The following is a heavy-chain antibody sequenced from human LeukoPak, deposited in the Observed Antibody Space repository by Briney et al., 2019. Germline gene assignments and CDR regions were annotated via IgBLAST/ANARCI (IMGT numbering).Heavy chain of an antibody. CDR2: ISGSGGST. V-gene: IGHV3-23*01. Sequence: GGSLRLSCTTSGISFGEYAMSWVRQAPGKGLEWVSSISGSGGSTYYADSVKGRFTISRDNSKNTLYLQMNSLRAEDTAVYYCASSPPTVTTVSYFDYWGQGTLVTVSS. CDR3: ASSPPTVTTVSYFDY. CDR1: GISFGEYA. D-gene: IGHD4-17*01. J-gene: IGHJ4*02.